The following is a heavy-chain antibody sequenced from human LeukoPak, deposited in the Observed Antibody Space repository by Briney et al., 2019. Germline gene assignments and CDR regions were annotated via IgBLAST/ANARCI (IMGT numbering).Heavy chain of an antibody. Sequence: SVKVSCKASGGTFSSYAISWVRQAPGQGLEWMGRIIPILGIANYAQKFQGRVTITADKSTSTAYMELSSLRSDDTAVYYCAKEFNGALEHDYWGQGTLVTVSS. D-gene: IGHD3-3*01. J-gene: IGHJ4*02. CDR3: AKEFNGALEHDY. CDR1: GGTFSSYA. CDR2: IIPILGIA. V-gene: IGHV1-69*04.